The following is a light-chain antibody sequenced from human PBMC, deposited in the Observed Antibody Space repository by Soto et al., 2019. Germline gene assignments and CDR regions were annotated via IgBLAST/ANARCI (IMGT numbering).Light chain of an antibody. CDR1: QSVSSSY. CDR3: HQYGSSSWT. J-gene: IGKJ1*01. Sequence: EIVLTQSPGTLSLSPGERATLSCRASQSVSSSYLAWYQQKPGQAPRLLIYGASSRATGTPDRFGGSGSGTDFTLTISRLEPEDFAVYYCHQYGSSSWTFGQGTKVDIK. CDR2: GAS. V-gene: IGKV3-20*01.